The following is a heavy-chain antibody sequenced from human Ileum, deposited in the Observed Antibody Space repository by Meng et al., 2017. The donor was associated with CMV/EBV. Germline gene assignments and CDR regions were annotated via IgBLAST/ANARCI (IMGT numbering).Heavy chain of an antibody. J-gene: IGHJ4*02. Sequence: QLVRSGAEVKKPGASAKVSCKASGYAFTDYYIHWVRQAPGQGLEWMGWISPNSGDTNYAHNFQGRVTMTRDTSISTAYMELTSLRSDDTAVYYCVRLLVLTAGRGHDYWGQGTLVTVSS. V-gene: IGHV1-2*02. D-gene: IGHD6-13*01. CDR2: ISPNSGDT. CDR3: VRLLVLTAGRGHDY. CDR1: GYAFTDYY.